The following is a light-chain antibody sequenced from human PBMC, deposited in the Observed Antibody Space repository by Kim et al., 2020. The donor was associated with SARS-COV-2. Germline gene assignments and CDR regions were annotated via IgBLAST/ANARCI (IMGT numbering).Light chain of an antibody. Sequence: WATGERATRYCRASQSVASRYLAWYRQRPGQAPRLLNYGASSRATGFPDRFSGSGYGTDFTLTISRLEPEDFAVYYCQQYGTSPYTFGQGTKLEIK. CDR3: QQYGTSPYT. V-gene: IGKV3-20*01. CDR2: GAS. J-gene: IGKJ2*01. CDR1: QSVASRY.